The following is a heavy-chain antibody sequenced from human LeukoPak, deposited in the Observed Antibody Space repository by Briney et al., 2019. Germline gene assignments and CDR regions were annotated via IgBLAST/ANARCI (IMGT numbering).Heavy chain of an antibody. J-gene: IGHJ1*01. CDR2: INPSGGST. V-gene: IGHV1-46*01. Sequence: ASVKVSCKASGYTFTSYYMHWVRQAPGPGLEWMGIINPSGGSTSYAQKFQGRVTMTRDTSTSTVYMELSSLRSEDTAVYYCASPMGAVAGTGLYLQHWGQGTLVTVSS. D-gene: IGHD6-19*01. CDR3: ASPMGAVAGTGLYLQH. CDR1: GYTFTSYY.